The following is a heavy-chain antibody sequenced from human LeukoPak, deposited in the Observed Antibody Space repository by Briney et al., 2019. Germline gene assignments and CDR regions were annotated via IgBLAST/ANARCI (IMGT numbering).Heavy chain of an antibody. D-gene: IGHD3-3*01. Sequence: GASVKVSCKASGYTFTSCGISWVRQAPGQGLEWMGWISAYNGNTNYAQKLQGRVTMTTDTSTSTAYMELRSLRSDDTAVYYCAREESYDFWSGLNYWGQGTLVTVSS. V-gene: IGHV1-18*01. CDR3: AREESYDFWSGLNY. CDR2: ISAYNGNT. CDR1: GYTFTSCG. J-gene: IGHJ4*02.